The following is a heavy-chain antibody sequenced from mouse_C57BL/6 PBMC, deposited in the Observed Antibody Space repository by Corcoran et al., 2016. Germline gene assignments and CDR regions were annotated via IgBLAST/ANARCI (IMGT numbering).Heavy chain of an antibody. CDR1: GYTFTTYG. V-gene: IGHV9-3*01. CDR2: INTYSGVP. Sequence: QIQLVQSGPELKKPGETVKISCKASGYTFTTYGMSWVKQAPGKGLKWMGGINTYSGVPTYADDFKGRFAFSLETSASTAYLQINNLKNEDTATYFCARGDGSSLGDYWGQGTSVTVSS. J-gene: IGHJ4*01. D-gene: IGHD1-1*01. CDR3: ARGDGSSLGDY.